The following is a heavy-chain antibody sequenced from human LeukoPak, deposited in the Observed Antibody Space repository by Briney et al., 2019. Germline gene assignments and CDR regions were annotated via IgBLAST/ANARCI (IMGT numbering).Heavy chain of an antibody. V-gene: IGHV4-61*01. CDR1: GYSISSGYY. CDR2: IYYSGST. CDR3: ARDRYYYDSTVYYFDY. J-gene: IGHJ4*02. Sequence: PSETLSLTCTVSGYSISSGYYWGWIRQPPGKGLEWIGYIYYSGSTNYNPSLKSRVTISVDTSKNQFSLKLSSVTAADTAVYYCARDRYYYDSTVYYFDYWGQGTLVTVSS. D-gene: IGHD3-22*01.